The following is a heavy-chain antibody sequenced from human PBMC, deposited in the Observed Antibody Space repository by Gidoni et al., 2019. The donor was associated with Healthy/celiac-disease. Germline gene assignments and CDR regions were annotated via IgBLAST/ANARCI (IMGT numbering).Heavy chain of an antibody. Sequence: EVQLVASGGGLVKPGGSLRLSCAASGFTFSSYSMNWVRQAPGKGLEWVSSISSSSSYIYYADSVKGRFTISRDNAKNSLYLQMNSLRAEDTAVYYCARDIVATIDAFDIWGQGTMVTVSS. V-gene: IGHV3-21*01. J-gene: IGHJ3*02. CDR3: ARDIVATIDAFDI. CDR1: GFTFSSYS. CDR2: ISSSSSYI. D-gene: IGHD5-12*01.